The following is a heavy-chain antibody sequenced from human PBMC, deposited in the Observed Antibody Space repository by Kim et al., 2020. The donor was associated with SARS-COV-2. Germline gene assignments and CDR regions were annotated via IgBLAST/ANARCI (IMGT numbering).Heavy chain of an antibody. CDR2: IWFDGSER. V-gene: IGHV3-33*01. CDR1: GFRFRDHA. D-gene: IGHD3-10*01. Sequence: GGSLRLSCEVSGFRFRDHAMHWVRQAPGKGLEWMAVIWFDGSERYYTDSMRGRLTITRDNSKNTLHLEMSSLSAEDTAVYYCARALVGEDVWENHLYLDVWGKGTPVTVSS. J-gene: IGHJ6*04. CDR3: ARALVGEDVWENHLYLDV.